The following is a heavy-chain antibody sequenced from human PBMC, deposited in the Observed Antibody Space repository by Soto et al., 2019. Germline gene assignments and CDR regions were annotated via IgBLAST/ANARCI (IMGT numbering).Heavy chain of an antibody. CDR1: GFTFSSYA. D-gene: IGHD3-9*01. CDR3: AKGALTGYPAPVDNWFDP. J-gene: IGHJ5*02. CDR2: ISGSGGST. V-gene: IGHV3-23*01. Sequence: GESLKISCAASGFTFSSYAMSWVRQAPGKGLEWVSAISGSGGSTYYADSVKGRFTISRDNSKNTLYLQMNSLRAEDTAVYYCAKGALTGYPAPVDNWFDPWGQGTLVTVSS.